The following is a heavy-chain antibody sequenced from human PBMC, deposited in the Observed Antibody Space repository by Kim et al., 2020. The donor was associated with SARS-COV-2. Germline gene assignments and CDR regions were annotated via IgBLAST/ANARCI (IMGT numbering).Heavy chain of an antibody. J-gene: IGHJ4*02. Sequence: GGSLRLSCTASGFTFGDYAMSWFRQAPGKGLEWVGFIRSKAYGGTTEYAASVKGRFTISRDDSKSIAYLQMNSLKTEDTAVYYCTRDPLALNSGYDFGFDYWGQGTLVTVSS. CDR3: TRDPLALNSGYDFGFDY. V-gene: IGHV3-49*03. CDR2: IRSKAYGGTT. CDR1: GFTFGDYA. D-gene: IGHD5-12*01.